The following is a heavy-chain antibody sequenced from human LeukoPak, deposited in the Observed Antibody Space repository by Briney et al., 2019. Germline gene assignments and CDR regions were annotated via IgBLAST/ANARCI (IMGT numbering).Heavy chain of an antibody. V-gene: IGHV3-30*03. CDR1: GFTFSSCG. J-gene: IGHJ4*02. CDR3: TRGGSYSLAIGY. CDR2: ISYDGSNK. D-gene: IGHD1-26*01. Sequence: GGSLRLSCAASGFTFSSCGMHWVRQAPGKGLEWVAVISYDGSNKYYADSVKGRFTISRDNSKNTLYLQMNSLRAEDTAVYFCTRGGSYSLAIGYWGQGTLVTVSS.